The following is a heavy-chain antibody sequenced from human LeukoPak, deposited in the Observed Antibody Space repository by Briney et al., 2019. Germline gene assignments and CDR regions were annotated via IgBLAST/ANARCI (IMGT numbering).Heavy chain of an antibody. V-gene: IGHV5-51*01. CDR2: IYPGDSDT. D-gene: IGHD2-2*01. CDR3: ARHAGYCSSTSCYVVDYYGMDV. Sequence: GESLKISCKGSGYSFTGYWIGWVRQMPGKGLEWMGIIYPGDSDTRYSPSFQGQVTISADKSISTAYLQWSSLKASDTAMYYCARHAGYCSSTSCYVVDYYGMDVWGQGTTVTVSS. CDR1: GYSFTGYW. J-gene: IGHJ6*02.